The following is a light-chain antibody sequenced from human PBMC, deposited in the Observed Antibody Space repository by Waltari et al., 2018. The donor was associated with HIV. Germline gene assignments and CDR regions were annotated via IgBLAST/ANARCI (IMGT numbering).Light chain of an antibody. CDR1: SSDVGGYNY. CDR2: DVS. V-gene: IGLV2-11*01. CDR3: CSYAGSYIWV. J-gene: IGLJ3*02. Sequence: QSALTQPRSVSGSPGPSVTISCTGTSSDVGGYNYVSWYQQHPGKAPTLMIYDVSKRPSGVPDRFSGSKSGNTASLTISGLQAEDEADYYCCSYAGSYIWVFGGGTKLTVL.